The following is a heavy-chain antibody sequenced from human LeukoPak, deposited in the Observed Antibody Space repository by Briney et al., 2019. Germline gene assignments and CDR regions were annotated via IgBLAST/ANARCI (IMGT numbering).Heavy chain of an antibody. CDR2: IYPGDSDT. Sequence: GESLKISCKGFGYIFTSSWIAWVRQMPGKGLGWMGIIYPGDSDTRYSPSFQGQVTISADKSISTAYLQWSSLKASDTAMYYCARQYKSETYRLGFDPWGQGTLVTVSS. D-gene: IGHD6-19*01. J-gene: IGHJ5*02. V-gene: IGHV5-51*01. CDR1: GYIFTSSW. CDR3: ARQYKSETYRLGFDP.